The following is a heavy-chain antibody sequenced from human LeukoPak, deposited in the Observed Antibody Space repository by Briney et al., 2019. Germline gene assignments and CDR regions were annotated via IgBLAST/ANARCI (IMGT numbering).Heavy chain of an antibody. Sequence: GGSLRLSCAASGFNFSTYGMHWDRQAPGKGLEWVADIWYDGSIKNYADSVKGRFTISRDNSKNTLYLQMNSLRAEDTAVYYCARAIESIAAPHPFDPWGQGTLVTVSS. V-gene: IGHV3-33*01. CDR1: GFNFSTYG. D-gene: IGHD6-6*01. CDR2: IWYDGSIK. CDR3: ARAIESIAAPHPFDP. J-gene: IGHJ5*02.